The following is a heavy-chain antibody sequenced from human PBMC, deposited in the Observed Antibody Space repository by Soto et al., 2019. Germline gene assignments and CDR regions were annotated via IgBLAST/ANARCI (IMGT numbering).Heavy chain of an antibody. D-gene: IGHD6-13*01. CDR1: GGDFRNYA. V-gene: IGHV1-69*06. CDR2: FIPMSGTQ. CDR3: ASSYGTSWYGDY. Sequence: QVQLVQSGSEVKRPGSSVKVSCKASGGDFRNYALTWVRQAPGQGLEWMGGFIPMSGTQKYVQKFQGRVTITAETSTTTAYMELTSLRYDDTAVYYCASSYGTSWYGDYWGQGTLVTVS. J-gene: IGHJ4*02.